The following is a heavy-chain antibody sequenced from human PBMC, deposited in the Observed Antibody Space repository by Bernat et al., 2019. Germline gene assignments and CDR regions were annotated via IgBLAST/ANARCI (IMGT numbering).Heavy chain of an antibody. Sequence: QVQLVESGGGVVQPGRSLRLSCAASGFTFSSYAMHWVRQAPGKGLEWVAVISYDGSNKYYADSVKGRFTISRDNSKNTLYLQMNSLRAEDTAVYYCARDGKTSPPENSSGWPEQGYWYFDLWGRGTLVTVSS. V-gene: IGHV3-30-3*01. CDR1: GFTFSSYA. J-gene: IGHJ2*01. CDR3: ARDGKTSPPENSSGWPEQGYWYFDL. CDR2: ISYDGSNK. D-gene: IGHD6-19*01.